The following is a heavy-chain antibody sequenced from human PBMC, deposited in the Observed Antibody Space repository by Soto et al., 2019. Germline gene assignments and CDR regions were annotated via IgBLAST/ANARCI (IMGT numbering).Heavy chain of an antibody. J-gene: IGHJ3*02. V-gene: IGHV4-59*01. CDR3: ARVWGGAFDI. CDR1: GGSISSYY. CDR2: IYYSGST. D-gene: IGHD3-10*01. Sequence: SETRSLTCTVSGGSISSYYWSWIRQPPGKGLEWIGYIYYSGSTNYNPSLKSRVTISVDTSKNQFSLKLSSVTAADTAVYYCARVWGGAFDIWGQGTVVTVS.